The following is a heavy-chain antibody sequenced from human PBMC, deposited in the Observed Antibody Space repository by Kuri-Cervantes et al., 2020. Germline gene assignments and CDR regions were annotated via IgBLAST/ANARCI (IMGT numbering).Heavy chain of an antibody. D-gene: IGHD3-9*01. CDR1: GYTFTGYY. V-gene: IGHV1-2*02. Sequence: ASVKVSCKASGYTFTGYYMHWVRQAPGQGLEWMGWVNPNSGGTNYAQKFQGRVTMTRDTSISTAYMELSRLRSDDTAVYYCARVRTLRYFDWFAHDAFDIWGQGTMVTVSS. CDR2: VNPNSGGT. J-gene: IGHJ3*02. CDR3: ARVRTLRYFDWFAHDAFDI.